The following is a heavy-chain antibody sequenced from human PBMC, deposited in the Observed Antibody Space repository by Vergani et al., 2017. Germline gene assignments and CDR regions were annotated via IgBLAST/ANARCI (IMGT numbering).Heavy chain of an antibody. CDR1: GGTFSSYA. Sequence: QVQLVQSGAEVKKPGSSVKVSCKASGGTFSSYAISWVRQAPGQGLEWMGGIIPIFGTANYAQKFQGRVTITADESTSTAYMDLSSLRSEDTAVYYCARAEERFLEPPPYYMDVWAKGPRSPSP. CDR2: IIPIFGTA. V-gene: IGHV1-69*01. D-gene: IGHD3-3*01. J-gene: IGHJ6*03. CDR3: ARAEERFLEPPPYYMDV.